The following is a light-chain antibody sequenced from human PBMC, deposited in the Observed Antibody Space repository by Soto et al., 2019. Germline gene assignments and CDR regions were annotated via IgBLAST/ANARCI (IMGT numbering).Light chain of an antibody. J-gene: IGKJ5*01. V-gene: IGKV3-11*01. CDR2: DAS. Sequence: EIVLTQSPATLSLSPGERATLSCRASQSVSSYLAWYQQKPGQAPRLLIYDASNRATGIPARFSGSGSGTDFTLTISSLEPEDFAVYYCQQYGSSSLTFGQGTRLEIK. CDR1: QSVSSY. CDR3: QQYGSSSLT.